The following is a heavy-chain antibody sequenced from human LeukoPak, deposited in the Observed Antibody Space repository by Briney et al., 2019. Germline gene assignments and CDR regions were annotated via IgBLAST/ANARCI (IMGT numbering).Heavy chain of an antibody. J-gene: IGHJ4*02. CDR2: ISSSGSTI. CDR3: ARDEGRYFDWLLASFDY. D-gene: IGHD3-9*01. V-gene: IGHV3-48*04. CDR1: GFTFSSYA. Sequence: QPGGSLRLSCAASGFTFSSYAMSWVRQAPGKGLEWVSYISSSGSTIYYADSVKGRFTISRDNAKNSLYLQMNSLRAEDTAVYYCARDEGRYFDWLLASFDYWGQGTLVTVSS.